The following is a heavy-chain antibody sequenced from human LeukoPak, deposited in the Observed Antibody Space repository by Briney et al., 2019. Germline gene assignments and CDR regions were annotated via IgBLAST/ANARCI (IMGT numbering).Heavy chain of an antibody. J-gene: IGHJ4*02. Sequence: GGSLRLSCAASGFTVSSNYMSWVRQAPGKGLEWVSVIYSGGSTYYADSVKGGFTISRDNSKNTLYLQMNSLRAEDTAVYYCARASLYGSGTRGFDYWGQGTLVTVSS. CDR3: ARASLYGSGTRGFDY. V-gene: IGHV3-66*01. CDR1: GFTVSSNY. D-gene: IGHD3-10*01. CDR2: IYSGGST.